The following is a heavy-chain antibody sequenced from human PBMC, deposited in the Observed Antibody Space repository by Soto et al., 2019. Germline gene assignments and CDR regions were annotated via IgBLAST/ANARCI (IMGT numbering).Heavy chain of an antibody. Sequence: EVQLVESGGGLVQPGGSLRLSCAASGFTFSDVWMYWVRQAPGKGLTWVSRISADGRSTSYADSVEGRFTISRDNAKSTLFLQMNSLRDEDTAVYYCSSAGRLPTSIPYYWGQGILVTVSS. CDR1: GFTFSDVW. J-gene: IGHJ4*02. CDR2: ISADGRST. V-gene: IGHV3-74*01. D-gene: IGHD2-21*01. CDR3: SSAGRLPTSIPYY.